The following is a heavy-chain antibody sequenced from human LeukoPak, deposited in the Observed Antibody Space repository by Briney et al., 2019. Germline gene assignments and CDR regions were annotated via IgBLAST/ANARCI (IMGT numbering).Heavy chain of an antibody. CDR3: AGGGYCSTTSCYGEN. CDR1: GFTFSGSA. Sequence: PGGSLRLSCVVSGFTFSGSAMHWVRQVSGKGLEWVGRIRSKVNSYATAYAASVKGRFTISRDDSKNTAYLQMNSLKTEDTAVYYCAGGGYCSTTSCYGENWGQGTLVTVSS. J-gene: IGHJ4*02. V-gene: IGHV3-73*01. D-gene: IGHD2-2*01. CDR2: IRSKVNSYAT.